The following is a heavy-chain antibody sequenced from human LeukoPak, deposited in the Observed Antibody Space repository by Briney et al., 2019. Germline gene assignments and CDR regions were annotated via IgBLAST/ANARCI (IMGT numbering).Heavy chain of an antibody. CDR1: GFTFSSYW. CDR3: AKFETIAVADKDY. D-gene: IGHD6-19*01. CDR2: INSDGSTT. J-gene: IGHJ4*02. V-gene: IGHV3-74*01. Sequence: GGSLRLSCAASGFTFSSYWMHWVRQAPGKGLVWVSRINSDGSTTSYADSVMGRFTISRDNAKNSLYLQMNSLRAEDTAVYYCAKFETIAVADKDYWGQGTLLTVSS.